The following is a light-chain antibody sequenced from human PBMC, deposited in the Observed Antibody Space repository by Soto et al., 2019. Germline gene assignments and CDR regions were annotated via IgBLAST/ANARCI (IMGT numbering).Light chain of an antibody. Sequence: EIVLTQSPGTLSLSPGERATLSCRASQSINSRYLAWYQQKPGQAPRLLIYGASSTATGIPDRFSGSGSGTDVALSISRLEPEDFAVYYWRQFGSSPGFTFGPGTRVDIK. CDR1: QSINSRY. J-gene: IGKJ3*01. CDR2: GAS. CDR3: RQFGSSPGFT. V-gene: IGKV3-20*01.